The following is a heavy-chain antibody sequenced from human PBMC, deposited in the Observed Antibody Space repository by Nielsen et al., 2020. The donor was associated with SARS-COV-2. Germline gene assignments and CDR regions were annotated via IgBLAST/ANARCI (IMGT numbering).Heavy chain of an antibody. V-gene: IGHV3-30*02. CDR1: GFRFSDYG. D-gene: IGHD3-10*01. J-gene: IGHJ6*03. CDR3: AKDGDGYYSYYYYMDV. CDR2: IWYDGSNQ. Sequence: GESLKISCAASGFRFSDYGMQWVRQAPGKGLEWVAVIWYDGSNQFYGDSVKGRLTVSRDNSKNTSFLQMSSLRPEDAAVYYCAKDGDGYYSYYYYMDVWGKGTTVTVSS.